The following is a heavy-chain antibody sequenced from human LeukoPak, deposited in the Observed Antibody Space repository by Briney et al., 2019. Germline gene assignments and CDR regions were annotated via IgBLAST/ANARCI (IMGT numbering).Heavy chain of an antibody. J-gene: IGHJ4*02. CDR1: GFAFDDCA. V-gene: IGHV3-9*01. CDR2: ISWNSGTI. CDR3: AKGIGAAGPDY. D-gene: IGHD6-13*01. Sequence: PGGSLRLSCAGSGFAFDDCAMYWVRQVPGKGLEWVSCISWNSGTIGYADSVKGRFTISRDNAKKSLYLQMNSLRPEDTAFYYCAKGIGAAGPDYWGQGTLVSVSS.